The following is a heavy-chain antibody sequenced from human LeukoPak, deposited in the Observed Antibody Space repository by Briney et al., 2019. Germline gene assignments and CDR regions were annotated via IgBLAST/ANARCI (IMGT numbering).Heavy chain of an antibody. Sequence: ASVKVSCKASGYTFTTYDINWVRQATGQGLEWMGWMNPNSGNTGYAQKFQGRVTMTRDTSISTAYMELSSLRSEDTAVYYCARAPSGDSPLDYWGQGTLVTVSS. CDR1: GYTFTTYD. V-gene: IGHV1-8*01. CDR2: MNPNSGNT. D-gene: IGHD3-3*01. CDR3: ARAPSGDSPLDY. J-gene: IGHJ4*02.